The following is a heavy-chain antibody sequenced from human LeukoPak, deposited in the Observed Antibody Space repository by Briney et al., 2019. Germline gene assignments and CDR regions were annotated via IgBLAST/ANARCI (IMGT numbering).Heavy chain of an antibody. D-gene: IGHD3-22*01. CDR2: SYHSGTT. Sequence: PSETLSLTCIVSGSSISSGYYWGWIRQPPGKGLEWIGSSYHSGTTYYNPSLKSRVTISVDTSKNQFSLRLSSVTAADTAVYYCARPLYVGYGDAFDIWGQGTMVTVSS. V-gene: IGHV4-38-2*02. J-gene: IGHJ3*02. CDR3: ARPLYVGYGDAFDI. CDR1: GSSISSGYY.